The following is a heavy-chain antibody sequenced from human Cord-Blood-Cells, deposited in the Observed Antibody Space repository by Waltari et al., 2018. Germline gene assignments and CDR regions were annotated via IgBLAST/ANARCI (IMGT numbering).Heavy chain of an antibody. CDR1: GYTFTGYS. V-gene: IGHV1-2*02. D-gene: IGHD7-27*01. CDR3: ARTLTGDDAFDI. J-gene: IGHJ3*02. Sequence: QVQLVQSGAEVKKPGASVKVSCKAPGYTFTGYSMHSVRQAPGQGLEWMGWINPNSGGTNYAQKFQGRVTMTRDTSISTAYMELSRLRSDDTAVYYCARTLTGDDAFDIWGQGTMVTVSS. CDR2: INPNSGGT.